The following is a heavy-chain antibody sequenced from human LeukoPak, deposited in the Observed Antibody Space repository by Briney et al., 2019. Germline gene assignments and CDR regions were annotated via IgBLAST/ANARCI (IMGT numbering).Heavy chain of an antibody. CDR1: GYTFTSYY. V-gene: IGHV1-46*01. Sequence: ASVKVSCKASGYTFTSYYMHWVRQPPGQGIEWMGIINPSGGSTNYTQKIQGRVTMTRDTSTNTVYIELSNLRSEDTAVYYCARVGDGYSIDYWGQGTLVTVSS. CDR3: ARVGDGYSIDY. CDR2: INPSGGST. D-gene: IGHD5-24*01. J-gene: IGHJ4*02.